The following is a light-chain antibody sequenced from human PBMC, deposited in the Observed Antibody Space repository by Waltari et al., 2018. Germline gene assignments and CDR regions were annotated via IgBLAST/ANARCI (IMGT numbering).Light chain of an antibody. Sequence: EIVLTQSQATLSLSPGARATLSCRASQSVNIYLAWYQQKPGQAPRLLINDASNRATGIPARFSGSGSGTDFTLTISSLEPEDFAVYYCQQRSNWPLTFGGGTKVEI. J-gene: IGKJ4*01. CDR2: DAS. CDR1: QSVNIY. V-gene: IGKV3-11*01. CDR3: QQRSNWPLT.